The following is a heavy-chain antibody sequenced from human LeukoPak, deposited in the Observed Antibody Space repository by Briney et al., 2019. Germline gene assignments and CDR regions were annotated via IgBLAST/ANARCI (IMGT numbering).Heavy chain of an antibody. CDR3: AKSPLGKYQLLLGDFDY. J-gene: IGHJ4*02. V-gene: IGHV3-9*01. CDR1: GFTFSSYG. Sequence: PGGTLRLSCAASGFTFSSYGMSWVRQAPGKGLEWVSGISWNSGSIGYADSVKGRFTISRDNAKNSLYLQMNSLRAEDTALYYCAKSPLGKYQLLLGDFDYWGQGTLVTVSS. CDR2: ISWNSGSI. D-gene: IGHD2-2*01.